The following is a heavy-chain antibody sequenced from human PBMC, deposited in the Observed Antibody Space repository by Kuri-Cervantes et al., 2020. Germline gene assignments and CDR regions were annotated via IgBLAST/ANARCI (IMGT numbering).Heavy chain of an antibody. D-gene: IGHD4-17*01. V-gene: IGHV3-21*01. CDR2: ISSSSSYI. CDR1: GFTFSSYS. Sequence: GGSLRLSCAASGFTFSSYSMNWVRQAPGKGLEWVSSISSSSSYIYYADSVKGRFTISRDNSKNTLYLQMNSLRAEDTAVYYCARSFTRPGSRSAYYFDYWGQGTLVTVSS. J-gene: IGHJ4*02. CDR3: ARSFTRPGSRSAYYFDY.